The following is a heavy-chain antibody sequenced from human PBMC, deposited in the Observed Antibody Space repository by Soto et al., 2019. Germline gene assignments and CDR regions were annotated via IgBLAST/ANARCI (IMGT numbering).Heavy chain of an antibody. D-gene: IGHD3-22*01. V-gene: IGHV1-58*01. J-gene: IGHJ3*02. CDR2: IVLIFGNA. CDR3: AAGKSWLGYYYDSSGYYPDDALDI. CDR1: GGTFSSYA. Sequence: SVKVSCKASGGTFSSYALQWVRQARGQGLEWMGGIVLIFGNANYAQKFQERITITRDMSTSTAYMELSSLRSEDTAVYYCAAGKSWLGYYYDSSGYYPDDALDIWGQGTMVTVSS.